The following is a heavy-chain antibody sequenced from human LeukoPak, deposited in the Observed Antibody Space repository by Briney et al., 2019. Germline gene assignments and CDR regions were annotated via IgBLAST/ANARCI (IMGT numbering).Heavy chain of an antibody. Sequence: SETLSLTCAVYGGSFSGYYWSWIRQPPGKGLEWIGEINHSGSTNYNPSLKSRVTISVDTSKNQFSLKLSSVTAADTAVYYCARLGTMVRGVDVDYWGQGTLVTVSS. CDR3: ARLGTMVRGVDVDY. CDR2: INHSGST. CDR1: GGSFSGYY. J-gene: IGHJ4*02. V-gene: IGHV4-34*01. D-gene: IGHD3-10*01.